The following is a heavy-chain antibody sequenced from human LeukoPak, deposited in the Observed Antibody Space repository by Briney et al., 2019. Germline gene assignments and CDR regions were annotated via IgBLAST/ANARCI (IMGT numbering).Heavy chain of an antibody. D-gene: IGHD3/OR15-3a*01. CDR3: ASRTWTGAGYYAFDI. V-gene: IGHV3-23*01. CDR2: EGSRGGT. Sequence: PGGSLRLSCEGSGFTFSSYSMIWVRQAPGKGLEWVSAEGSRGGTYYADSVKGRFTISRDSSENTLSLQMNSLRVEDTALYYCASRTWTGAGYYAFDIWGQGTMVTVSS. J-gene: IGHJ3*02. CDR1: GFTFSSYS.